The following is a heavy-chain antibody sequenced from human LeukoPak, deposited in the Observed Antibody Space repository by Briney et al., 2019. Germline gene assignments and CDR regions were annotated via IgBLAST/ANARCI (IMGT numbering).Heavy chain of an antibody. CDR3: ARQGLGKPAAMMGYDAFDI. V-gene: IGHV4-59*08. Sequence: SETLSLTRTLSGGSISRYYWSGIPEPPEERLECIVHIYYSGSTNFTPPLKSRVTISVDTSKNQFSLKLSSVTAADTAGYYCARQGLGKPAAMMGYDAFDIWGQGTMVTVSS. D-gene: IGHD2-2*01. CDR2: IYYSGST. CDR1: GGSISRYY. J-gene: IGHJ3*02.